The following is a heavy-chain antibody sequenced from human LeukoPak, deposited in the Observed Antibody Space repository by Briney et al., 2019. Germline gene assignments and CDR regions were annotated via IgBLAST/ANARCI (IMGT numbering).Heavy chain of an antibody. V-gene: IGHV4-31*03. J-gene: IGHJ4*02. CDR2: IYYSGST. CDR1: GGSISSGGYY. CDR3: AREEAVAGTVY. Sequence: SETLSLTCTVSGGSISSGGYYWSWIRQHPGKGLEWIGYIYYSGSTYYNPSHKSRATISVDTSKNQFSLKLSSVTAADTAVYYCAREEAVAGTVYWGQGTLVTVSS. D-gene: IGHD6-19*01.